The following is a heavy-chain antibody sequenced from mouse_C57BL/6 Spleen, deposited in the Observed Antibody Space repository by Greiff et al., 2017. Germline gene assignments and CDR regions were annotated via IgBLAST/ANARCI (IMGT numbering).Heavy chain of an antibody. CDR3: ASQLGAAMDY. CDR1: GFTFTDYY. D-gene: IGHD4-1*02. V-gene: IGHV7-3*01. J-gene: IGHJ4*01. CDR2: IRNKANGYTT. Sequence: EVQLVESGGGLVQPGGSLSLSCAASGFTFTDYYMSWVRQPPGKALEWLGFIRNKANGYTTEYSASVKGRFTISRDNSQSILYLQMNALRAEDSATYYCASQLGAAMDYWGQGTSVTVSS.